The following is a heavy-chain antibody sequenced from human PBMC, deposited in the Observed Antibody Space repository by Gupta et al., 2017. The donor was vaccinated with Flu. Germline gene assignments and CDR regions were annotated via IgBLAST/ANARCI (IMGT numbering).Heavy chain of an antibody. CDR1: GGSFSGYY. V-gene: IGHV4-34*01. CDR2: INHSGST. J-gene: IGHJ6*02. CDR3: ARVSDSNYYYYGMDV. D-gene: IGHD2-21*02. Sequence: QQWGAGLLKPSETLSLTCAVYGGSFSGYYWSWIRQPPGKGLEWIGEINHSGSTNYNPSLKSRVTISVDTSKNQFSLKLSSVTAADTAVYYCARVSDSNYYYYGMDVWGQGTTVTVSS.